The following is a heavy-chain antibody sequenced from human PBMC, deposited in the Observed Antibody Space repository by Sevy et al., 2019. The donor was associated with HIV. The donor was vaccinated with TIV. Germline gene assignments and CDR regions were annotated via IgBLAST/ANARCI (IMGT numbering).Heavy chain of an antibody. CDR3: ARVDYYGSGSLQGGFDY. CDR1: GFTFSSYS. V-gene: IGHV3-48*02. CDR2: ISSSSSTI. J-gene: IGHJ4*02. D-gene: IGHD3-10*01. Sequence: EGSLRRSCAASGFTFSSYSMNWVRQAPGKGLGWVSYISSSSSTIYYADSVKGRFTISRDNAKNSLYLQMNSLRDEGTAVYYCARVDYYGSGSLQGGFDYWGQGTLVTVSS.